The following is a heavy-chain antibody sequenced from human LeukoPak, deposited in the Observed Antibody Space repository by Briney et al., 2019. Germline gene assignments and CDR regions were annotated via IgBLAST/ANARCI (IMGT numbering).Heavy chain of an antibody. V-gene: IGHV4-39*07. CDR3: ARVSIYGRSYLDY. CDR2: IHRGGST. D-gene: IGHD3-10*01. J-gene: IGHJ4*02. Sequence: SETLSLTCTVSGGSISNSRYYWGWIRQPPGKGLEWIGTIHRGGSTNYNPSLQSRVTISVDTSKNQFSLHLSSVTVADTAMYYCARVSIYGRSYLDYWGQGTLVTVSS. CDR1: GGSISNSRYY.